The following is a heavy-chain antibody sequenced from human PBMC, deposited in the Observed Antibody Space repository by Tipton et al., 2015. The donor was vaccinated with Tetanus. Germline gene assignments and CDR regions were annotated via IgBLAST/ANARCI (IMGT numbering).Heavy chain of an antibody. J-gene: IGHJ3*01. D-gene: IGHD2-2*01. V-gene: IGHV4-61*01. CDR3: ARRSYCSSSRCFDALDL. Sequence: TLSLTCTVSGGSVRSGSYYWNWIRQPPGKGLEWIGYISYSGSTNYSPSLKSRVAISMDTSKNQISLKLSSVTAADTAVYYCARRSYCSSSRCFDALDLWGQGTMVTVSS. CDR1: GGSVRSGSYY. CDR2: ISYSGST.